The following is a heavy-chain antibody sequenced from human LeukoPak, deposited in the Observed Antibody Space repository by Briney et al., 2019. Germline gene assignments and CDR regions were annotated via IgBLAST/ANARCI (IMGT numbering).Heavy chain of an antibody. CDR3: AYYSYVAAFDY. V-gene: IGHV1-2*02. CDR2: VNPNNGDT. J-gene: IGHJ4*02. Sequence: ASVKVSCKASGYTFTGYFIHWVRQAPGQGLEWMGWVNPNNGDTNYAQKFQGRVTMTRDTSISTAFMDLSRLRSDDTAVYYCAYYSYVAAFDYWGQGTLVSVYS. CDR1: GYTFTGYF. D-gene: IGHD5-18*01.